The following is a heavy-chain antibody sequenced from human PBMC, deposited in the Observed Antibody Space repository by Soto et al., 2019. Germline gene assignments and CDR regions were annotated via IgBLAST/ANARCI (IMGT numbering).Heavy chain of an antibody. CDR2: IWYDGSEK. CDR3: KRGVYDTSGNYWGVSDY. J-gene: IGHJ4*02. D-gene: IGHD3-22*01. Sequence: QVQLVESGGGVVQPGRSLRLSCEASGFSFRKHAMNWVRQAPGKGLEWVAVIWYDGSEKYYADSAKGRFTISRDNSKNTLDLHMNSLRDEDTAVYYCKRGVYDTSGNYWGVSDYWGQGTLVTVSS. CDR1: GFSFRKHA. V-gene: IGHV3-33*01.